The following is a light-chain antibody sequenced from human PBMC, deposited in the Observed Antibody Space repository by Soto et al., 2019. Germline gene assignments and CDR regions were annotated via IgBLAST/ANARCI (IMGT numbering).Light chain of an antibody. V-gene: IGKV1-16*02. CDR3: QQYHNYPVT. CDR1: QEISNH. Sequence: DIQMTQSPSSLSASVGDRVTITCRASQEISNHLAWFQQKPGKHPKSLISDASNLQSGVPSKFSGSGSGTDFTLTISSLQPEDCATYYCQQYHNYPVTFGGGTKVEIK. J-gene: IGKJ4*01. CDR2: DAS.